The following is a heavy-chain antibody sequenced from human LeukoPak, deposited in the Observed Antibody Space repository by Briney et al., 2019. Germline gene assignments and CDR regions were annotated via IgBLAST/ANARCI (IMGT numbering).Heavy chain of an antibody. Sequence: SETLSLTCAVYGGSFSGYYWGWIRQPAGKGLEWIGRNYTSGSTNYNPSLKSRVTISVDTSKNQFSLKLSSVTAAGTAVYYCARATTFWSGYYTAFDIWGQGTMVTVSS. J-gene: IGHJ3*02. D-gene: IGHD3-3*01. CDR2: NYTSGST. CDR3: ARATTFWSGYYTAFDI. CDR1: GGSFSGYY. V-gene: IGHV4-59*10.